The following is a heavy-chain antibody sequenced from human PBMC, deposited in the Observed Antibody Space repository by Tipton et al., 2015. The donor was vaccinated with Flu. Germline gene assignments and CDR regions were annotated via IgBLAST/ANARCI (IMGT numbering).Heavy chain of an antibody. V-gene: IGHV3-15*01. D-gene: IGHD3-9*01. J-gene: IGHJ4*02. CDR3: TTRRPYYDTLTGVGGRDY. CDR2: IKTTAAGGTT. CDR1: GFTFTNAW. Sequence: SLRLSCAASGFTFTNAWMIWVRQAPGKGLEWVGRIKTTAAGGTTDYAAPVTGRFTMSRDDSKNTLFLQMNSLKIEDTAVYYCTTRRPYYDTLTGVGGRDYWGQGTLVTVSS.